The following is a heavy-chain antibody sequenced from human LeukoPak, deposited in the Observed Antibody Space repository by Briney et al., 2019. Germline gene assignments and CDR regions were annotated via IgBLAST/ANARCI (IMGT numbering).Heavy chain of an antibody. J-gene: IGHJ6*02. V-gene: IGHV3-30*18. Sequence: QSGGSLRLSCAASGFTFSSYGMHWVRQAPGKGLEWVAVISYDGSNKYYADSVKGRFTISRDNSKNTLYLQMNSLRAEDTAVYYCAKDTNSGRLYYGMDVWGQGTTVTVSS. CDR1: GFTFSSYG. D-gene: IGHD1-26*01. CDR2: ISYDGSNK. CDR3: AKDTNSGRLYYGMDV.